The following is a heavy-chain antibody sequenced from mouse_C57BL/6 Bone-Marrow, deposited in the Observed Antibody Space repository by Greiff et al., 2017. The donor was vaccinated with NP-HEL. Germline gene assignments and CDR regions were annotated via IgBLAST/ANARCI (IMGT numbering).Heavy chain of an antibody. Sequence: EVMLVESGGGLVKPGGSLKLSCAASGFTFSSYAMSWVRQTPEKRLEWVATISDGGSYTYYPDNVKGRFTISRDNAKNNLYLQMSHLKSEDTARYYCARDRGETGAMDDWGQGTSVTVSS. CDR3: ARDRGETGAMDD. CDR1: GFTFSSYA. V-gene: IGHV5-4*01. CDR2: ISDGGSYT. J-gene: IGHJ4*01.